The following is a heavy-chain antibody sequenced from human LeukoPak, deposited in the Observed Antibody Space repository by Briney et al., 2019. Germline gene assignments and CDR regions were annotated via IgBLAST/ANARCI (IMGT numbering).Heavy chain of an antibody. J-gene: IGHJ4*02. Sequence: WESLSLTCALSGASISSYLLSWVRQPAPKGLEWVGRMYTNGDTNYTPALKSRVTLSVDTSTNLLSLKLISVTAADTAVYYCARAPAGCGGTSPLDSCGQGNLVTVSS. D-gene: IGHD2-2*01. CDR2: MYTNGDT. CDR1: GASISSYL. V-gene: IGHV4-4*07. CDR3: ARAPAGCGGTSPLDS.